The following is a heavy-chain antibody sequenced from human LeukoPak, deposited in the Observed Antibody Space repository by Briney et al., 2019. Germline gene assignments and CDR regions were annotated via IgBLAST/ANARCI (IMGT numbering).Heavy chain of an antibody. J-gene: IGHJ4*02. Sequence: GGSLRLSCAASGLTVSSNYMSWVRQAPGKGLEWVSVIYTGGSTYYADSVRGRFTLSRDNSKNTLYLQMNSLRAEDTAVYYCAKSGLSSGWYPYDNWGQGALVTVSS. CDR1: GLTVSSNY. V-gene: IGHV3-53*05. CDR2: IYTGGST. D-gene: IGHD6-19*01. CDR3: AKSGLSSGWYPYDN.